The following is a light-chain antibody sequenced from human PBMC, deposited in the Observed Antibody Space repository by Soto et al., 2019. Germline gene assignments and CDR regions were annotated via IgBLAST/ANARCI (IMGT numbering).Light chain of an antibody. J-gene: IGKJ3*01. CDR2: DAI. Sequence: AIQLTQSPSSLSADVGDIVTITCRASQGINNDVAWFQQRPGRAPKLLIYDAINLQSGVPSRFSGSGSGASFRLTISSLQPEDSATYYCFKDFNYPRNFGPGTKVDIK. V-gene: IGKV1-6*01. CDR1: QGINND. CDR3: FKDFNYPRN.